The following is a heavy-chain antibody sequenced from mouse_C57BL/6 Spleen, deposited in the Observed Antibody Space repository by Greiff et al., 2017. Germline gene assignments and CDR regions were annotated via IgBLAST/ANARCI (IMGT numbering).Heavy chain of an antibody. V-gene: IGHV5-6*01. Sequence: EVKLVESGGDLVKPGGSLKLSCAASGFTFSSYGMSWVRQTPDKRLEWVATISSGGSYTYYPDCVKGRVTISRDNGKNTLYLKMSSLKSEDTTMYYCAKHRVYYGGSEWYFDVWGTGTTLTVSS. J-gene: IGHJ1*03. CDR1: GFTFSSYG. CDR2: ISSGGSYT. D-gene: IGHD1-1*01. CDR3: AKHRVYYGGSEWYFDV.